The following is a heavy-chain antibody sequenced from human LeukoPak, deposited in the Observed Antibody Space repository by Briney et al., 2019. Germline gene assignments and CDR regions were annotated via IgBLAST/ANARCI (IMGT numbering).Heavy chain of an antibody. V-gene: IGHV6-1*01. Sequence: QTLSLTCAISGDSVSSNSAAWNWIRQSPSRGLEWLGRTYYRYEWYNDYAESVKSRINIKPDTSKNQFSLQLNSVTPEDTAVYYCARDQAELDYWGQGTLVTVSA. J-gene: IGHJ4*02. CDR3: ARDQAELDY. CDR1: GDSVSSNSAA. CDR2: TYYRYEWYN. D-gene: IGHD2-15*01.